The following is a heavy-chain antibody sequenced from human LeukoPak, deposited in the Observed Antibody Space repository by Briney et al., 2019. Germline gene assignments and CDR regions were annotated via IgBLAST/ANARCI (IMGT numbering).Heavy chain of an antibody. CDR3: ARRGIAARAVDY. CDR2: INPSGGST. Sequence: ASVKVSCKASGYTLTSYYMHWVRQAPGQGLEWMGIINPSGGSTSYAQKFQGRVTMTRDTSTSTVYMELSSLRSEDTAVYYCARRGIAARAVDYWGQGTLVTVSS. D-gene: IGHD6-6*01. J-gene: IGHJ4*02. V-gene: IGHV1-46*01. CDR1: GYTLTSYY.